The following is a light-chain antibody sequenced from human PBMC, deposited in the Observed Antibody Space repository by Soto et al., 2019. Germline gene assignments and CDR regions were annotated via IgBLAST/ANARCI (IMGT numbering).Light chain of an antibody. J-gene: IGLJ1*01. CDR3: CSYAGSSIPYV. V-gene: IGLV2-23*01. CDR2: EGS. Sequence: QSALTQPASVSGSPGQSITISCTVTSSDVGSYNLVSWYQHHPGKAPKLMIYEGSKRPSGVSDRFSGSKSGNTASLTISGLQAEDEADYYCCSYAGSSIPYVFGTGTKVTVL. CDR1: SSDVGSYNL.